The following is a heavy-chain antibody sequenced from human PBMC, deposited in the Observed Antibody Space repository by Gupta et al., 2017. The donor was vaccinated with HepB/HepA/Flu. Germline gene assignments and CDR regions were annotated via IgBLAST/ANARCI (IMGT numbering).Heavy chain of an antibody. CDR2: ISYDGSNK. CDR1: GFTFSRYG. Sequence: QVKLVESGGGVVQPGRSMRLSCAASGFTFSRYGMHWVRQAPGKGLEWVAVISYDGSNKYYADSVKGRFTSSRDNSKNTLYLQMNSLRAEDTAVYYWARYSSSWFYFDYWGQGTLVTGAS. V-gene: IGHV3-30*03. D-gene: IGHD6-13*01. CDR3: ARYSSSWFYFDY. J-gene: IGHJ4*02.